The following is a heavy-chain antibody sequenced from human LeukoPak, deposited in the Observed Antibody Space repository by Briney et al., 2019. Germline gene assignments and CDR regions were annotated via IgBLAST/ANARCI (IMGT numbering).Heavy chain of an antibody. J-gene: IGHJ4*02. CDR3: ARWDYYDSSGYLD. V-gene: IGHV1-3*01. D-gene: IGHD3-22*01. CDR2: INAGNSNT. Sequence: GASVKVSCKASGYTFTSYAMHWVRQAPGQRLEWMGWINAGNSNTKYSQKFQGRVTITRDTSASTAYMELSSLRSEDTAVYYCARWDYYDSSGYLDWGQGTLVTVSS. CDR1: GYTFTSYA.